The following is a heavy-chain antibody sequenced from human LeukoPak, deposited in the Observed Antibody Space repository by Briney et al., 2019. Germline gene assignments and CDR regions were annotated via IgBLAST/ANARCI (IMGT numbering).Heavy chain of an antibody. D-gene: IGHD3-10*01. Sequence: GGSLRLSCAASGFTFSDHAMEWVRQAPGKGLEWVSSVSTTSSNIYYADSVRGRFTISRDNAKNSLYLQMNSLRAEDTAVYYCARLSGGGFGKYYFDYWGQGLLVTVSS. CDR2: VSTTSSNI. CDR1: GFTFSDHA. J-gene: IGHJ4*02. V-gene: IGHV3-21*01. CDR3: ARLSGGGFGKYYFDY.